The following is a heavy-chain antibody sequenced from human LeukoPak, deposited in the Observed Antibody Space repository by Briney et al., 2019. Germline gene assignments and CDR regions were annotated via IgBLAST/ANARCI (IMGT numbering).Heavy chain of an antibody. CDR2: IHYSGTT. Sequence: SETLSLTCIVSGGSISSSIYYWACVRQPPGKGLEWIAYIHYSGTTNYNPSLKSRVTISIDTSKKQFSLKVSSVTAADTAVYYCARGAGWYNYWGQGTLVTVSS. CDR1: GGSISSSIYY. D-gene: IGHD6-19*01. J-gene: IGHJ4*02. V-gene: IGHV4-61*05. CDR3: ARGAGWYNY.